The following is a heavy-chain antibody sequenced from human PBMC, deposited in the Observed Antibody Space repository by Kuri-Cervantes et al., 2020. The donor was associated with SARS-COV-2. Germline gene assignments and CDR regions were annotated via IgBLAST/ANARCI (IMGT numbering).Heavy chain of an antibody. D-gene: IGHD6-6*01. V-gene: IGHV4-39*02. CDR3: ARDREAARPVALRNPIVTPLDY. J-gene: IGHJ4*02. Sequence: GSLRLSCTVSGGSISSSSYYWGWIRQPPGKGLEWIGSIYYSGSTYYNPSLKSRVTISVDTSKNQFSLKLSSVTAADTAVYYCARDREAARPVALRNPIVTPLDYWGQGTLVTVSS. CDR1: GGSISSSSYY. CDR2: IYYSGST.